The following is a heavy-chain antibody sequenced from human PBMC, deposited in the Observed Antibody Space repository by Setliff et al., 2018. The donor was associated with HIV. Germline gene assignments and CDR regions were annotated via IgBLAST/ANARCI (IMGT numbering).Heavy chain of an antibody. CDR2: ISYRSTYI. Sequence: GESLKISCAASGFTFSPYCMDWFRLAPGKGLEWVSSISYRSTYIYYSDSVRGRFTISRDDAKNSLYLQMNSLVDEDTAVYYCARSQGIGNYHWDVWGKGTTVTVSS. CDR3: ARSQGIGNYHWDV. V-gene: IGHV3-21*01. J-gene: IGHJ6*03. CDR1: GFTFSPYC. D-gene: IGHD2-15*01.